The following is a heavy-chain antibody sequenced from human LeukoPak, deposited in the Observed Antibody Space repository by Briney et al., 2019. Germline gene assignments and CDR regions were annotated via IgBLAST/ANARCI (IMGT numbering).Heavy chain of an antibody. D-gene: IGHD6-13*01. Sequence: GGSLRLSCAASGFSFSNYWMSWVRQAPEKGLEWVANIKQDGSEKYYVDSVKGRFTISRDNAKNSLYLLMNSLRAEDTAVHYCARVNSSSWFDFWGQGILVTVSS. J-gene: IGHJ4*02. CDR1: GFSFSNYW. CDR2: IKQDGSEK. V-gene: IGHV3-7*04. CDR3: ARVNSSSWFDF.